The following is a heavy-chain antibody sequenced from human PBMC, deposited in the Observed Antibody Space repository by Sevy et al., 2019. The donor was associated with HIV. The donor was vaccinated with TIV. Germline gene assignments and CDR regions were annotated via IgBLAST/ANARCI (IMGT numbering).Heavy chain of an antibody. CDR2: STGSDGNT. CDR3: STRASSSRGFDN. V-gene: IGHV3-23*01. Sequence: GGSLRLSCAASRFTFSSFAMNWVRRTPGRGLEWVSSSTGSDGNTYYTDSVRGRFTISRDISKNTLYLQMNSLRAEDTAVYYCSTRASSSRGFDNWGQGTLVTVSS. J-gene: IGHJ4*02. D-gene: IGHD6-6*01. CDR1: RFTFSSFA.